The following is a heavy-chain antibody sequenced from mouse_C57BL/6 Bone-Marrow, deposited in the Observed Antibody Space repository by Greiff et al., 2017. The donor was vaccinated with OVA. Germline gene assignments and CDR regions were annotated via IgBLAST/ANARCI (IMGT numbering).Heavy chain of an antibody. J-gene: IGHJ4*01. V-gene: IGHV1-7*01. CDR3: GRSYYSNRDYYAMDY. Sequence: QVQLQQSGAELAKPGASVKMSCKASGYTFTSYWMHWVKQRPGQGLEWIGYINPSSGYTKYNQKFKDKATLTAYKSSSKAYMQLSSLTYEDSAVCYCGRSYYSNRDYYAMDYWGQGTSVTVSS. D-gene: IGHD2-5*01. CDR1: GYTFTSYW. CDR2: INPSSGYT.